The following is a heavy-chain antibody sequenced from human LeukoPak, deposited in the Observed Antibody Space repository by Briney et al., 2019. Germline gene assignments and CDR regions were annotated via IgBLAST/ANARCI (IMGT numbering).Heavy chain of an antibody. CDR1: EFTFSSYW. CDR2: IKPDGSED. CDR3: TRGDSASKIDY. J-gene: IGHJ4*02. V-gene: IGHV3-7*01. Sequence: GGSLRLSCAGSEFTFSSYWMSWVRQAPGEGLEWVAYIKPDGSEDYYVDSVKGRFTISRDNAESSLYLQMNSLRVEDTAVYYCTRGDSASKIDYWGQGTLVTVSS. D-gene: IGHD3-22*01.